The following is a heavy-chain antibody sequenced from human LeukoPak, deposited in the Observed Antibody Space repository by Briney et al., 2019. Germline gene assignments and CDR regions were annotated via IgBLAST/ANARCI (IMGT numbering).Heavy chain of an antibody. CDR1: GGSISSRSYY. D-gene: IGHD3-22*01. J-gene: IGHJ3*02. CDR2: IYYSGST. Sequence: PSETLSLTCTVSGGSISSRSYYWGWIRQPPGKGLEWIGSIYYSGSTYYNPSLKRRVTISVDTSKNQFSLKLSSVTAADTAVYYRAGPSGSGYYYGPVDAFDIWGQGTMVTVSS. V-gene: IGHV4-39*01. CDR3: AGPSGSGYYYGPVDAFDI.